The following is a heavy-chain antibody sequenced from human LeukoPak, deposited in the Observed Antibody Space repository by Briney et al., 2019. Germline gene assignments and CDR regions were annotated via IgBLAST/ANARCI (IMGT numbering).Heavy chain of an antibody. CDR1: GFTFCDYA. CDR2: IKQDGGEK. CDR3: ARYYDSSGYWPYYFDY. D-gene: IGHD3-22*01. J-gene: IGHJ4*02. Sequence: GGSLRLSCTASGFTFCDYAMSWVRQGPGKGLEWVANIKQDGGEKYYVDSVKGRFTISRDNAKNSLYLQMNSLRAEDTAVYYCARYYDSSGYWPYYFDYWGQGTLVTVSS. V-gene: IGHV3-7*01.